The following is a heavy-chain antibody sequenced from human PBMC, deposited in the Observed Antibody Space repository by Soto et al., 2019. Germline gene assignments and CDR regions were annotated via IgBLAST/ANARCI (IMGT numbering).Heavy chain of an antibody. V-gene: IGHV2-5*02. CDR2: IYWDDDK. Sequence: QITLNESGPTQVKPRQTLTLTCTFSGFSLTTSGVGVGWIRQSQGKAPEWLALIYWDDDKRYSPSRKSRLTITKDTSKIQVVLTMADLDPADTATYYCAHRVLRTVFGLVTTTAIYFDFWGQGTPVAVSS. J-gene: IGHJ4*02. CDR3: AHRVLRTVFGLVTTTAIYFDF. D-gene: IGHD3-3*01. CDR1: GFSLTTSGVG.